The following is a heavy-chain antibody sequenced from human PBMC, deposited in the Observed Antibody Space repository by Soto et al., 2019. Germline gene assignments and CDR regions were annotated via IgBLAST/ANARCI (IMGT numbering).Heavy chain of an antibody. CDR3: ARWESGDWYLGI. Sequence: EVQLVESGGGLAQPGGSLRLSCAASGFTFSGYWMTRVRQAPGKGLEWVASINQDGTLKYFVDSVRGRFTISRDNAKSSVFLQMINLRVDDTAVYYCARWESGDWYLGIWGQGTLISVSS. J-gene: IGHJ4*02. CDR2: INQDGTLK. D-gene: IGHD2-21*02. V-gene: IGHV3-7*03. CDR1: GFTFSGYW.